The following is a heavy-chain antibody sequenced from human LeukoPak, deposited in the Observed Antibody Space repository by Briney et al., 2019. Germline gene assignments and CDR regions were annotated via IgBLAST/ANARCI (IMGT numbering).Heavy chain of an antibody. D-gene: IGHD6-13*01. Sequence: GGSLRLSCAASGFTFSNYGMSWVRQAPGKGLEWVSSINWNGDSTGYADSVKGRFTISRDNAKNSVYVQMNSLRAEDTALYYCARVNSLAAAGTLDSWGQGSLVTVSS. CDR3: ARVNSLAAAGTLDS. V-gene: IGHV3-20*04. J-gene: IGHJ4*02. CDR2: INWNGDST. CDR1: GFTFSNYG.